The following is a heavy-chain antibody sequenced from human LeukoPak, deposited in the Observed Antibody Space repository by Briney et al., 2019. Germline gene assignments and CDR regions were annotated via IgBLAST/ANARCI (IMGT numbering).Heavy chain of an antibody. CDR2: ISSSSSTI. CDR1: GFTFSSYS. V-gene: IGHV3-48*01. D-gene: IGHD3-3*01. CDR3: ARPRSGYYMDV. J-gene: IGHJ6*03. Sequence: GGSLRLSCAASGFTFSSYSMNWVRQAPGKGLEWVSYISSSSSTIYYADSVKGRFTISRDNAKNSLYPQMNSLRVEDTAVYYCARPRSGYYMDVWGKGTTVTVSS.